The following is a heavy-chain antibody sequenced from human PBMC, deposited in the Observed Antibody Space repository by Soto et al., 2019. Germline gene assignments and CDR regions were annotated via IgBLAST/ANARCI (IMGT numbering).Heavy chain of an antibody. Sequence: HPGGSLRLSCAASGFTFSSYAMHWVRQAPGKGLEWVAVISYDGSNKYYADSVKGRFTISRDNSRNTLYLQMNSLRAEDTAVYYCARVDTMVRGVIMPYYYYGMDVWGQGTTVTVSS. D-gene: IGHD3-10*01. V-gene: IGHV3-30-3*01. CDR2: ISYDGSNK. CDR3: ARVDTMVRGVIMPYYYYGMDV. CDR1: GFTFSSYA. J-gene: IGHJ6*02.